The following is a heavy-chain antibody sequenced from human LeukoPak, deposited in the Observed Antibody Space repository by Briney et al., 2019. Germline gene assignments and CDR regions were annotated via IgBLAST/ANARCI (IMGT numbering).Heavy chain of an antibody. CDR1: GFSFSTYS. D-gene: IGHD6-13*01. Sequence: PGGSLRLSCAASGFSFSTYSMNWVRQAPGKGPEWVSSISSSSGDIYYGDSVEGRFTISRDNSKNTQYLQMNSLRAEDTAVYYCAKRGSSTWQQYFDNWGQGTLVTVSS. CDR3: AKRGSSTWQQYFDN. CDR2: ISSSSGDI. J-gene: IGHJ4*02. V-gene: IGHV3-21*04.